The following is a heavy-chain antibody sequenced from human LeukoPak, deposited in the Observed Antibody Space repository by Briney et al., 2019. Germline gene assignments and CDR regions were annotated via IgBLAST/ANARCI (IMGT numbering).Heavy chain of an antibody. V-gene: IGHV4-34*01. J-gene: IGHJ3*02. D-gene: IGHD6-13*01. CDR1: GGSFSGYY. Sequence: SETLSLTCAVYGGSFSGYYWSWIRQPPGKGLEWIGEINHSGSTNYNPSLESRVTISVDTSKNRFSLKLSSVTAADTAVYYCASPNSSSYAFDIWGQGTMVTVSS. CDR3: ASPNSSSYAFDI. CDR2: INHSGST.